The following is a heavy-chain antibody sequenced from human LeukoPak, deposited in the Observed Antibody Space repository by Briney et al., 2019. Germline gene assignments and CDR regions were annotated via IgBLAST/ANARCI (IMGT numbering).Heavy chain of an antibody. Sequence: SETLSLTCAVYGGSFSGYYWSWIRQPPGKGLEWIGEINHSGSTNYNPSLKSRVTISVDTSKNQFSLKLSSVTAADTAVYYCVRARYSSGWYDYWGQGTLVTVSS. V-gene: IGHV4-34*01. CDR1: GGSFSGYY. J-gene: IGHJ4*02. CDR3: VRARYSSGWYDY. D-gene: IGHD6-19*01. CDR2: INHSGST.